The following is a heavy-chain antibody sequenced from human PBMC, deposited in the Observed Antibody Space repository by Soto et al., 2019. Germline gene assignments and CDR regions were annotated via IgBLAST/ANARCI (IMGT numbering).Heavy chain of an antibody. D-gene: IGHD4-17*01. CDR2: IYYSGST. V-gene: IGHV4-30-4*01. Sequence: SETLSLTCTVSGGSISSGDYYWSWIRQPPGKGLEWIGYIYYSGSTYYNPSLKSRVTTSVDTSKNQFSLKLSSVTAADTAVYYCARGFHGDYSYYFDYWGQGTLVTVSS. CDR3: ARGFHGDYSYYFDY. J-gene: IGHJ4*02. CDR1: GGSISSGDYY.